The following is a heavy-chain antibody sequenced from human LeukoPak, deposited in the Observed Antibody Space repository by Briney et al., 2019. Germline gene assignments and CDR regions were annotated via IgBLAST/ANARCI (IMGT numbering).Heavy chain of an antibody. Sequence: GGSLRLSCAASGLTFSTFGMHWVRQAPGKGLAWVAFIRFDGSNRYYAESLKGRFTISRDNSKNTLYLQMNSLRAEDTAIYFCAKGGYYFDYWGQGALVIVSS. CDR2: IRFDGSNR. CDR1: GLTFSTFG. CDR3: AKGGYYFDY. V-gene: IGHV3-30*02. J-gene: IGHJ4*02.